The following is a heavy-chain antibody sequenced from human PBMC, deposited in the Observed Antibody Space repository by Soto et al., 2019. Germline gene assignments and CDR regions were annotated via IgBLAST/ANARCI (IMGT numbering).Heavy chain of an antibody. CDR2: ISAYNGNT. Sequence: QVQLVQSGAEVKKPGASVKVSCKASGYTFTSYGISWVRQAPGQGLEWMGWISAYNGNTNYAQKLQGRVTMTTDPSTSPAYMELRSLRSDDTAVYYCARDFGGYRAPNYFDYWGQGTLVTVSS. CDR3: ARDFGGYRAPNYFDY. J-gene: IGHJ4*02. CDR1: GYTFTSYG. V-gene: IGHV1-18*01. D-gene: IGHD5-12*01.